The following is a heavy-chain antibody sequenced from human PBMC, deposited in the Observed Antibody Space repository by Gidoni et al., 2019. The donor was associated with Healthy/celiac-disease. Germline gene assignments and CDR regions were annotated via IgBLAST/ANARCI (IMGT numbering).Heavy chain of an antibody. J-gene: IGHJ1*01. CDR1: GGSISSYY. CDR2: IYYSGST. D-gene: IGHD3-22*01. V-gene: IGHV4-59*08. Sequence: QVQLQESCPGLLKPSETLSLTCAVSGGSISSYYWSWIRQPPGKGLEWIGYIYYSGSTNYNPSRKSRVTISVETSKNQFALKLSSVTAADTAVYYWARLGGYYYLAEYFQHWGQGTPVTVSS. CDR3: ARLGGYYYLAEYFQH.